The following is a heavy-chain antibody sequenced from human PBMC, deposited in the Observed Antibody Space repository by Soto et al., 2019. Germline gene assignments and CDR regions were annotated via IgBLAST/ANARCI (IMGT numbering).Heavy chain of an antibody. CDR2: ISSSSSTI. CDR1: GFTFSSYS. V-gene: IGHV3-48*02. Sequence: GGSLRLSCAASGFTFSSYSMNWVRQAPGQGLEGVSYISSSSSTIYYADSVKGRFTISRDNAKNSLYLQMNSLRDEDTAVYYCAREFPDMVRRVMLPHHGMDVWGQGTTVTVS. J-gene: IGHJ6*02. D-gene: IGHD3-10*01. CDR3: AREFPDMVRRVMLPHHGMDV.